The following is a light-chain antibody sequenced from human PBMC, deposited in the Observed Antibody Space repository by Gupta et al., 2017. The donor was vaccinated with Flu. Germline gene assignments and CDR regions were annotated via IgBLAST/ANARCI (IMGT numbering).Light chain of an antibody. CDR3: QQTDNSPFT. J-gene: IGKJ3*01. V-gene: IGKV1-39*01. CDR1: QSISSY. CDR2: AAS. Sequence: DIQMTQSPSSLSSSVGDRVTITCRASQSISSYLNWYQHKPGKAPKLLIYAASSLQSGIPSRFSGSGSGTDFALTISSLEPEDFATYYCQQTDNSPFTFGHGTKVDIK.